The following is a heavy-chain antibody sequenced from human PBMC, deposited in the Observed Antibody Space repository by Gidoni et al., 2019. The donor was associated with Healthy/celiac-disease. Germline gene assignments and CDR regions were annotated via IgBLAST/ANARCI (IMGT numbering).Heavy chain of an antibody. D-gene: IGHD3-22*01. V-gene: IGHV3-73*01. J-gene: IGHJ3*02. CDR3: TRNYYDRNDAFDI. CDR2: IRSKANSYAT. CDR1: GFTFSGSA. Sequence: EVQLVESGGGLVQPGGSLKLSCAASGFTFSGSAMHWVRQASGKGLEWVGRIRSKANSYATAYAASVKGRFTISRDDSKNTAYLQMNSLKTEDTAVYYCTRNYYDRNDAFDIWGQGTMVTVSS.